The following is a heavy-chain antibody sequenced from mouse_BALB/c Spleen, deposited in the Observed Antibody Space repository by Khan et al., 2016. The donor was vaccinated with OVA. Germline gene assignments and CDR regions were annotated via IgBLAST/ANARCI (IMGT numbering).Heavy chain of an antibody. CDR3: ARTGYYYFDY. Sequence: EVELVESGGGLVQTGGSRKLSCAASGFTFSGFRMHWVRQTPEKGLEWVAYISDGSNTIYYADTVKGRFTISRDNPKNTLFLQMTSLRSEDTAMYYCARTGYYYFDYWGQGTTLTVSS. J-gene: IGHJ2*01. D-gene: IGHD2-3*01. CDR2: ISDGSNTI. V-gene: IGHV5-17*02. CDR1: GFTFSGFR.